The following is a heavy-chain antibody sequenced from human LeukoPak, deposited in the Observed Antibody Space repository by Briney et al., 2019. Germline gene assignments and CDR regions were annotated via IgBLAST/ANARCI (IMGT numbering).Heavy chain of an antibody. CDR1: GFTFSSYG. Sequence: PGGSLRLSCAASGFTFSSYGMHWVRQAPGKGLEWVAVISYDGSNKYYADSVKGRFTISRDNSKNTLYLQMNSLRAEDTAVYYCAKDEGDYYDSSGYQNYFGYWGQGTLVTVSS. CDR3: AKDEGDYYDSSGYQNYFGY. CDR2: ISYDGSNK. V-gene: IGHV3-30*18. J-gene: IGHJ4*02. D-gene: IGHD3-22*01.